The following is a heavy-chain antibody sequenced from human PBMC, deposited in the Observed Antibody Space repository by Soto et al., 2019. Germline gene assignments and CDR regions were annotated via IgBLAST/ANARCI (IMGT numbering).Heavy chain of an antibody. D-gene: IGHD1-26*01. CDR2: ISSNGGST. J-gene: IGHJ4*02. CDR3: ARDRGELHFDY. CDR1: GFTFSSYA. V-gene: IGHV3-64*01. Sequence: PGGSLRLSCAASGFTFSSYAMHWVRQAPGKGLEYVSAISSNGGSTYYANSVKGRFTISRDNSKNTLYLQMGSLRAEDMAVYYCARDRGELHFDYWGQGTLVTVSS.